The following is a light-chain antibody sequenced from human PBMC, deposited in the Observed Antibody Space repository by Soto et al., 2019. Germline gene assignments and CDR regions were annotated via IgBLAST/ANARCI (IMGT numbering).Light chain of an antibody. CDR3: QQRSDWPPLT. J-gene: IGKJ4*01. Sequence: EIVLTQSPATLSLSPGERATLSCRASQSVSSYLAWYQQKPGQAPRLLIYDAFHRATGIPARFSGSGSGTDFTLTIRSLEPEDFAVYYCQQRSDWPPLTFGGGTKVEIK. V-gene: IGKV3-11*01. CDR1: QSVSSY. CDR2: DAF.